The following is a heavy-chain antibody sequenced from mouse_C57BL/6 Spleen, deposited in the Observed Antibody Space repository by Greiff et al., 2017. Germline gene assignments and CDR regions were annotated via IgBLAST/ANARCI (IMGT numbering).Heavy chain of an antibody. Sequence: QVTLKESGPGILQPSQTLSLTCSFSGFSLSTFGMGVGWIRQPSGKGLEWLAHIWWGDDKYYNPALKRRLTLSKDTSKNQVFLKIANVNPAAAATYYCARIDNNFYYFDYWGQGTTLTVSS. V-gene: IGHV8-8*01. CDR3: ARIDNNFYYFDY. CDR1: GFSLSTFGMG. D-gene: IGHD2-5*01. CDR2: IWWGDDK. J-gene: IGHJ2*01.